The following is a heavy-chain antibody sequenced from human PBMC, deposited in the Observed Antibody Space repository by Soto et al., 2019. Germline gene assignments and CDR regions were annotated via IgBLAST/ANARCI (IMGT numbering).Heavy chain of an antibody. V-gene: IGHV1-46*01. D-gene: IGHD5-12*01. J-gene: IGHJ4*02. CDR2: INPSVGST. CDR3: ARVDVEMATPYDY. Sequence: QVQLVQSGAEVKKPGASVKVSCKASGYTFTSYYMHWVRQAPGQGLEWMGIINPSVGSTSFAQKFQGRVTMTRDTSTSTVYMELSSLRSEDTAVYYCARVDVEMATPYDYWGQGTLVTVSS. CDR1: GYTFTSYY.